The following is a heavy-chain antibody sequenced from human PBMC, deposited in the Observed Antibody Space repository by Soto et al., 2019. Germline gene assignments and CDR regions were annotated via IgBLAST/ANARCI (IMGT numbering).Heavy chain of an antibody. Sequence: GGSLRLSCAASGFTFRTYAMHWVRQAPGKGLEWVAVISYDGSNKYYADSVKGRFTISRDNSKNTLYLQMNSLRAEDTAVYYCTTDSYITTITVRFDYWGHGTLVTVSS. CDR2: ISYDGSNK. D-gene: IGHD3-22*01. J-gene: IGHJ4*01. CDR3: TTDSYITTITVRFDY. CDR1: GFTFRTYA. V-gene: IGHV3-30-3*01.